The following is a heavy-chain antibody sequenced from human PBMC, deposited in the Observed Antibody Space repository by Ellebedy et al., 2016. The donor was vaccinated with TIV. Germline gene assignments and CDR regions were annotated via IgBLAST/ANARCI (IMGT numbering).Heavy chain of an antibody. J-gene: IGHJ4*02. D-gene: IGHD5-18*01. CDR1: GYSISSGYY. V-gene: IGHV4-38-2*02. CDR2: LHHSGST. CDR3: ARGEGYGYLFDY. Sequence: MPGGSLRLSCSVSGYSISSGYYWGWIRQSPGKGLDWIGSLHHSGSTYYNPSLKSRVTVSVDKSKNQISLKLGSVTAADTAVYYCARGEGYGYLFDYWGQGTLVTVSS.